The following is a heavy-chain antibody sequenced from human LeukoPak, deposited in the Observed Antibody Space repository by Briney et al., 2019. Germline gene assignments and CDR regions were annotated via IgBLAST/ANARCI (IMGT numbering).Heavy chain of an antibody. CDR1: GNSISTSKSY. J-gene: IGHJ4*02. Sequence: SDTLSLTCTVSGNSISTSKSYWGWIRQPPLKGLEWIGSIYFSGNTYYNASLKSRVTISVDTSKNQFSLKLSSVTAADTAVYYCAREQGSSGYIGYYFDYWGQGTLVTVSS. CDR3: AREQGSSGYIGYYFDY. V-gene: IGHV4-39*07. D-gene: IGHD3-22*01. CDR2: IYFSGNT.